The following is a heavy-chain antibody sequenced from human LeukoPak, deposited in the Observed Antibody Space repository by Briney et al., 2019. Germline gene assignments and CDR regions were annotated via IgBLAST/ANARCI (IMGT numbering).Heavy chain of an antibody. CDR1: GLTFSSYS. V-gene: IGHV3-48*01. CDR3: ARSGGSLRAFSPAIDY. Sequence: PGGSLRFSCAASGLTFSSYSMNWVRQAPGKGLELVSYITSSSSTTYYADSVKGRFTISRDNSKNTLYLQMNSLRAEDTAVYYCARSGGSLRAFSPAIDYWGQGTLVTVSS. D-gene: IGHD5/OR15-5a*01. J-gene: IGHJ4*02. CDR2: ITSSSSTT.